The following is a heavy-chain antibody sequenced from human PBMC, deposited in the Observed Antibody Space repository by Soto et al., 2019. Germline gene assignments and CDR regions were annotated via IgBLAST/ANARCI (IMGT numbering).Heavy chain of an antibody. CDR3: ARGVIH. CDR1: GGSISSGGYY. J-gene: IGHJ4*02. V-gene: IGHV4-31*01. Sequence: QVQLQESGPGLVKPSQTLSLTCTVSGGSISSGGYYWSWIRQHPGKGLERIGYIYYSGSTYYNPXLXSXXTISVDTSKNQFSLKLSSVTAAHTAVYYCARGVIHWGQETLVTVSS. D-gene: IGHD2-21*01. CDR2: IYYSGST.